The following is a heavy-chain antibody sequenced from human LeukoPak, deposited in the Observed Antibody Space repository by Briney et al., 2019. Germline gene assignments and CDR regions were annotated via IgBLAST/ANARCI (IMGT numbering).Heavy chain of an antibody. CDR1: GGSISSSSYY. CDR3: ARLRLDRVRRFISYNWFDP. V-gene: IGHV4-39*01. D-gene: IGHD3-10*01. J-gene: IGHJ5*02. CDR2: IYYSGST. Sequence: SETLSLTCTVSGGSISSSSYYWGWIRQPPGKGLEWIGSIYYSGSTYYNPSLKSRVTIPVDTSKNQFSLKLSSVTAADTAVYYCARLRLDRVRRFISYNWFDPWGQGTLVTVSS.